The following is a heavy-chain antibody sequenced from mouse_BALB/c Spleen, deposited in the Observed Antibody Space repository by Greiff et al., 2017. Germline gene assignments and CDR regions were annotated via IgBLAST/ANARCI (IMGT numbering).Heavy chain of an antibody. D-gene: IGHD1-1*01. CDR2: ISTYNGNT. V-gene: IGHV1-67*01. Sequence: QVQLQQSGPEVVRPGVSVKISCKGSGFTFTDYAMHWVKQSPAKSLEWLGVISTYNGNTNYNQKFKGMARMTVDKSSSTAYMKLARLTSEDSAIYYCARAGHTVVAPCAMDYWGQGTSVTVSS. J-gene: IGHJ4*01. CDR1: GFTFTDYA. CDR3: ARAGHTVVAPCAMDY.